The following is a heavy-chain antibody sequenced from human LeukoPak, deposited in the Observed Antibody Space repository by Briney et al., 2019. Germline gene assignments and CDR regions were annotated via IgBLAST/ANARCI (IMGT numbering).Heavy chain of an antibody. CDR1: GGSFSGYY. Sequence: SETLSLTCAVYGGSFSGYYWSWIRQPPGKGLEWIGEINHSGSTNYNPSLKSRVTISADTSKNQFSLKLSSVTAADTAVYYCARGKGYSYGYRGYFDYWGQGTLVTVSS. J-gene: IGHJ4*02. CDR2: INHSGST. V-gene: IGHV4-34*01. D-gene: IGHD5-18*01. CDR3: ARGKGYSYGYRGYFDY.